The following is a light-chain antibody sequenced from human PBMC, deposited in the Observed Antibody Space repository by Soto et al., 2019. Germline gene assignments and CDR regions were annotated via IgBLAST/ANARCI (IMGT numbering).Light chain of an antibody. J-gene: IGKJ3*01. Sequence: IQLTQSPSSLSASVGDRVTITCRASQGLNTNLAWYQQKPGKAPNLLIYGASTLQKGVPSRFSGNGSGTDFTLPISSLQPEDLETYYCQQFNNYFTFGPGTKVEIK. CDR2: GAS. CDR1: QGLNTN. CDR3: QQFNNYFT. V-gene: IGKV1-9*01.